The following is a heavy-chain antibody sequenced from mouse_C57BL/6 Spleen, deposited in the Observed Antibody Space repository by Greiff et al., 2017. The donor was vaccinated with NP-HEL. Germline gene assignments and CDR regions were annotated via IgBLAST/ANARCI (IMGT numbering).Heavy chain of an antibody. CDR1: GYTFTDYY. V-gene: IGHV1-19*01. CDR3: ASGLRPRFAY. D-gene: IGHD2-4*01. Sequence: VQLQQSGPVLVKPGASVKMSCKASGYTFTDYYMNWVKQSHGKSLEWIGVINPYNGGTSYNQKFKGKATLTVDKSSSTAYMELNSLTSEDSAVYYCASGLRPRFAYWGQGTLVTGSA. J-gene: IGHJ3*01. CDR2: INPYNGGT.